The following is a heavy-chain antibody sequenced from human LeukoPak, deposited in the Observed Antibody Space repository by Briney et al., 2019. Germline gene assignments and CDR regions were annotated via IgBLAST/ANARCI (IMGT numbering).Heavy chain of an antibody. D-gene: IGHD3-10*01. CDR2: ISSGSDYT. Sequence: GGSLRLSCAASGFSFSSHGMSWVRQAPWKGPEWVSSISSGSDYTFYADSVKGRFTISRDNSKNTLYLQMNSLRAGDTAIYYCAKIGVIGNWYYDVWRRGTLVTVSS. J-gene: IGHJ2*01. CDR3: AKIGVIGNWYYDV. CDR1: GFSFSSHG. V-gene: IGHV3-23*01.